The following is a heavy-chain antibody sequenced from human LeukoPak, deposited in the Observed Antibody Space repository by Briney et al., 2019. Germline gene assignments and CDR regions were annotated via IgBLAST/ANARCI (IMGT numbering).Heavy chain of an antibody. D-gene: IGHD2-2*01. CDR2: IYPGDSDT. CDR3: AATYCSSISCRDAFDI. CDR1: GYSFTSYW. Sequence: GESLKISCKGSGYSFTSYWIGWVRQMPGKGLEWMGIIYPGDSDTRYSPSFQGQVTISADKSISTAYLQWSSLKASDTAMYYCAATYCSSISCRDAFDIWGQGTMVTVSS. J-gene: IGHJ3*02. V-gene: IGHV5-51*01.